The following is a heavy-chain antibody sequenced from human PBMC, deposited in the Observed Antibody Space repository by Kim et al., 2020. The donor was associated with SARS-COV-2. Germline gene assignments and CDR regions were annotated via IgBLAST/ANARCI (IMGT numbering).Heavy chain of an antibody. CDR2: ISWNSGSI. Sequence: GGSLRLSCAASGFTFDDYAMHWVRQAPGKGLEWVSGISWNSGSIGYADSVKGRFTISRDNAKNSLYLQMNSLRAEDTALYYCAKLADSSGYYNYFDYWGQGTLVTVSS. CDR1: GFTFDDYA. J-gene: IGHJ4*02. D-gene: IGHD3-22*01. V-gene: IGHV3-9*01. CDR3: AKLADSSGYYNYFDY.